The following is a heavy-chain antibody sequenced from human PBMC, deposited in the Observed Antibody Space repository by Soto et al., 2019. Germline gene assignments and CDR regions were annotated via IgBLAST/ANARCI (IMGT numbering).Heavy chain of an antibody. D-gene: IGHD4-17*01. CDR3: ARDRTVTTTSWFDP. V-gene: IGHV1-18*01. CDR1: GYTFSSYG. CDR2: ISTKNGDT. Sequence: QVQLVQSGAEVKKPGASVKVSCKASGYTFSSYGISWVRQAPGQRREWMGWISTKNGDTKYAQKFQGRLSMTTDTSTTTAYMELRSLKSDDTAVDYCARDRTVTTTSWFDPWGQGTLVTVSS. J-gene: IGHJ5*02.